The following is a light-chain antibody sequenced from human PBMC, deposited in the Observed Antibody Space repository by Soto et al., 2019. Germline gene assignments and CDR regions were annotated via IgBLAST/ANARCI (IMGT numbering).Light chain of an antibody. CDR3: ASWDDNLNGPV. Sequence: QSALTQPPSASGTPGQTVTISCSGSSSNIGDNFVYWYQQVPGLAPQVVVYKNRRRPSGVPDRFSASKSGTSASLVISGLRSDDEADYYCASWDDNLNGPVFGGGTKLTVL. J-gene: IGLJ2*01. CDR1: SSNIGDNF. V-gene: IGLV1-47*01. CDR2: KNR.